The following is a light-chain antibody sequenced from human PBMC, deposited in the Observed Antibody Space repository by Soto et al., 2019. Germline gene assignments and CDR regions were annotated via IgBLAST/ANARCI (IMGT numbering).Light chain of an antibody. Sequence: QSALTQPPSASGSPGQSVTISCTGTSSDVGTYNSVSWYQQHPGTAPKLMIYEVSKWPSGVPDRFSASKSGNTASLTVSGLQTEDEADYYCSSYAGSKTVFGTGTKLTVL. CDR3: SSYAGSKTV. CDR2: EVS. V-gene: IGLV2-8*01. J-gene: IGLJ1*01. CDR1: SSDVGTYNS.